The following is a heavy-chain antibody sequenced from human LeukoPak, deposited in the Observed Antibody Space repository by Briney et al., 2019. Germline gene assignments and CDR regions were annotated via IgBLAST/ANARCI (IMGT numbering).Heavy chain of an antibody. D-gene: IGHD3-22*01. CDR1: GGSFSGYY. CDR3: ARGQPPAYYYDSSGYACLDY. Sequence: SETLSLTCAVYGGSFSGYYWSWIRQPPGKGLEWIGEINHSGSTNYNPSLKSRVTISVDTSKNQCSLKLSSVTAADTAVYYCARGQPPAYYYDSSGYACLDYWGQGTLVTVSS. J-gene: IGHJ4*02. V-gene: IGHV4-34*01. CDR2: INHSGST.